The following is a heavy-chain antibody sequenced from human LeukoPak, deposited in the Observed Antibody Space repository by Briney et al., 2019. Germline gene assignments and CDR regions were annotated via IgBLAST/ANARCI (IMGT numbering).Heavy chain of an antibody. Sequence: SETLSLTCTVSGGSISSSSYYWSWIRQPPGKGLEWIGYIYYSGSTYYNPSLKSRVTVSVDTSKNQFSLKLSSVTAADTAVYYCARDKGSRITIFGVAEDAFDIWGQGTMVTVSS. CDR3: ARDKGSRITIFGVAEDAFDI. CDR2: IYYSGST. D-gene: IGHD3-3*01. CDR1: GGSISSSSYY. J-gene: IGHJ3*02. V-gene: IGHV4-30-4*08.